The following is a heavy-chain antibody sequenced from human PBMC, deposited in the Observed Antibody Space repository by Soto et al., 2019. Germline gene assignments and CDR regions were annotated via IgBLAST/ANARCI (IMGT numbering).Heavy chain of an antibody. J-gene: IGHJ4*02. D-gene: IGHD1-26*01. CDR2: INAGNGNT. CDR3: AHEEPEWELLLGSGYFDY. CDR1: GYTFTSYA. Sequence: QVQLVQSGAEVKKPGASVKVSCKASGYTFTSYAMHWGRQAPGQRREWMGWINAGNGNTKYSQKFQGRVTITRDTSASTAYMELSSLRSEDTAVYYCAHEEPEWELLLGSGYFDYWGQGTLVTVSS. V-gene: IGHV1-3*01.